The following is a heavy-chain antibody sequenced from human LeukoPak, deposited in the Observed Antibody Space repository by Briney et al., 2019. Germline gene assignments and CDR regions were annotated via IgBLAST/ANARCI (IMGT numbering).Heavy chain of an antibody. CDR1: GYYFGDYG. CDR2: TNWDTNNV. Sequence: GWSLRLSCVAPGYYFGDYGMHWVRQAPGKGLEWVSGTNWDTNNVGYADSVKGRFTISRDNAKNSLYLQMNSLRAEDTAVYYCAKDIGYCGGGSCSSDYFGLDVWGLGTTVTVSS. V-gene: IGHV3-9*01. J-gene: IGHJ6*02. CDR3: AKDIGYCGGGSCSSDYFGLDV. D-gene: IGHD2-15*01.